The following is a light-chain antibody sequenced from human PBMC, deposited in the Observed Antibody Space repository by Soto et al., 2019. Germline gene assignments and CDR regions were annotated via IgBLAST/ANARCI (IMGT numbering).Light chain of an antibody. CDR2: EVS. Sequence: QPSLTLPAPVSGCPGQSITIAGSGTSSDIGGYNYVSWFQQHPGKAPNLLIFEVSNRPSGVSNRFSASKSGNTASLTISGLQAEEEATYSCSSYASSSTLDFGTGTKVTGL. CDR3: SSYASSSTLD. V-gene: IGLV2-14*01. CDR1: SSDIGGYNY. J-gene: IGLJ1*01.